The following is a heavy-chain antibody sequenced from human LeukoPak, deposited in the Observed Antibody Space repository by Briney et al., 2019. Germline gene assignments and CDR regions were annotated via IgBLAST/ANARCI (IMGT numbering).Heavy chain of an antibody. CDR1: GGSISSSNYY. V-gene: IGHV4-39*07. Sequence: SETLSLTCTVSGGSISSSNYYWGWIRQPPGKGLEWIGSIYYSGSTYYNPSLKSRVTISVDTSKNQFSLKLSSVTAADTAVYYCARDGYYGSGSYPLPDDAFDIWGQGTMVTVSS. CDR2: IYYSGST. J-gene: IGHJ3*02. D-gene: IGHD3-10*01. CDR3: ARDGYYGSGSYPLPDDAFDI.